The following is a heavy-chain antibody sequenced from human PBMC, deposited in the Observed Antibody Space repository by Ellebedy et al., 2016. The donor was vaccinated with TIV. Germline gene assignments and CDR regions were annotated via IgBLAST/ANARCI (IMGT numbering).Heavy chain of an antibody. D-gene: IGHD6-6*01. CDR3: ARGIRSIAQGRGYYGMDV. J-gene: IGHJ6*02. CDR1: GGTFSSYA. V-gene: IGHV1-69*06. CDR2: IIPIFGTA. Sequence: SVKVSCXASGGTFSSYAISWVRQAPGQGLEWMGGIIPIFGTANYAQKFQGRVTITADKSTSTAYMELSSLRSEDTAVYYCARGIRSIAQGRGYYGMDVWGQGTTVTVSS.